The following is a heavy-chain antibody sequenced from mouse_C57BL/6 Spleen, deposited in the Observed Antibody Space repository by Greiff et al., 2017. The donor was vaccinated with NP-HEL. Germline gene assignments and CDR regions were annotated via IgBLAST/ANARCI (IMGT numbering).Heavy chain of an antibody. CDR2: IYPGDGDT. D-gene: IGHD2-4*01. V-gene: IGHV1-82*01. CDR3: ARRADYDENFDY. CDR1: GYAFSSSW. J-gene: IGHJ2*01. Sequence: QVQLQQSGPELVKPGASVKISCKASGYAFSSSWMNWVKQRPGKGLEWIGRIYPGDGDTNYNGKFKGKATLTADKSSSTAYMQLSSLTSEDSAVYFCARRADYDENFDYWGQGTTLTVSS.